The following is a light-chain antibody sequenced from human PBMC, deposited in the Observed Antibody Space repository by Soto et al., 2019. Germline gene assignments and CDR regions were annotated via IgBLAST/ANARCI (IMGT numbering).Light chain of an antibody. J-gene: IGLJ1*01. Sequence: QSALTQPASVSGSPGQSITISCAGTSSDVGGYNYVSWYQQHPGKAPKLMIYEVSNRPSGVSNRFSASKSGNAASLTISGLQAEDEADYYCSSYAGSGNVFGTGTKLTVL. CDR3: SSYAGSGNV. CDR1: SSDVGGYNY. CDR2: EVS. V-gene: IGLV2-14*01.